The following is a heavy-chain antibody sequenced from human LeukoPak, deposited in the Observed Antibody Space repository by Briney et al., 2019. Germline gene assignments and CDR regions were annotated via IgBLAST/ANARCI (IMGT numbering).Heavy chain of an antibody. D-gene: IGHD7-27*01. Sequence: ASVKVSCKASGYTFTNYVLSWVRQAPGQGLEWMGWISPYNGNANYAQKFQGRVTMTTDTSTSTAYMELTSLSSDDTAIFYCAREALTWGALIYFDLWGRGTLVTVSS. V-gene: IGHV1-18*01. J-gene: IGHJ2*01. CDR3: AREALTWGALIYFDL. CDR2: ISPYNGNA. CDR1: GYTFTNYV.